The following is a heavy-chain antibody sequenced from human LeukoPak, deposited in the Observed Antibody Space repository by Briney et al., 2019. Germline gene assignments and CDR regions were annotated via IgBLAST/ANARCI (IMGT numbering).Heavy chain of an antibody. D-gene: IGHD3-10*01. Sequence: SETLSLTFAFHCGSFSGYYLSWILQPPGKGLGWIGEIKHSVSTNYNPSLKSRVTISVDTSKNQFSMKLSSVTAADTAVCYCARHHRYGSGSYYRNWFDPWGQGPLVTVSS. J-gene: IGHJ5*02. CDR3: ARHHRYGSGSYYRNWFDP. CDR2: IKHSVST. CDR1: CGSFSGYY. V-gene: IGHV4-34*01.